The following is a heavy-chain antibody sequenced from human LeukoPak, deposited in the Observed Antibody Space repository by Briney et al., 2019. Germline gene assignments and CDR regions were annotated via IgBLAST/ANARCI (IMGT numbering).Heavy chain of an antibody. CDR3: ARAGSQQLAFGY. J-gene: IGHJ4*02. CDR2: IYYSGST. V-gene: IGHV4-59*01. CDR1: GGPISSYY. Sequence: SETLSLTCTVSGGPISSYYWTWIRQPPGKGLEWIGYIYYSGSTNYNPSLKSRVTISVGTSKNQFSLKLSSVTAADTAVYYCARAGSQQLAFGYWGQGTLVTVSS. D-gene: IGHD6-13*01.